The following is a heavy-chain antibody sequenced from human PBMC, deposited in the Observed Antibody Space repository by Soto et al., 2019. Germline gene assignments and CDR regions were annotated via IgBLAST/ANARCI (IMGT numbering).Heavy chain of an antibody. J-gene: IGHJ4*02. CDR1: GDYISGGYA. Sequence: QMQLRESGSGLVKPSQTLSLTCVVSGDYISGGYAWSWIRQPPGKGLEWIGYIYHSGNTNYNPSLKSRVTISLDKAKNQFSLRLISVTAADTAVYFCASAGASGTNPFDYWGQGALVTV. CDR3: ASAGASGTNPFDY. V-gene: IGHV4-30-2*01. D-gene: IGHD3-10*01. CDR2: IYHSGNT.